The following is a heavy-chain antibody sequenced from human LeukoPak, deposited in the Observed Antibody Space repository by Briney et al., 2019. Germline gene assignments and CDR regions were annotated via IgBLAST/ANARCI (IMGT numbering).Heavy chain of an antibody. CDR3: ARVVDXXXDY. Sequence: PPGGSLRLSCAASGFTFSSYGMPWVRQAPGKGLEWVAVIWYDGSDKYYADSVKGRFTISRDNAKNSLYLQMNSLRAEDTAVYYCARVVDXXXDYWGQGTLVTVSS. V-gene: IGHV3-33*01. J-gene: IGHJ4*02. D-gene: IGHD2-15*01. CDR2: IWYDGSDK. CDR1: GFTFSSYG.